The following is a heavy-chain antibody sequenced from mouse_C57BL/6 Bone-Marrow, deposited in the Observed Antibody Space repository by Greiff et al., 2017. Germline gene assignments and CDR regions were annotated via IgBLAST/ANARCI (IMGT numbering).Heavy chain of an antibody. CDR3: ARSDTTVSV. D-gene: IGHD1-1*01. Sequence: KPSGAELARPGASVKMSCKASGYTFTSYTMHWVKQRPGQGLEWIGYINPSSGYTKYNQKFKDKATLTADKSSSTAYMQLSSLTSEDAAVYYCARSDTTVSVWGTGTTVTVSS. CDR1: GYTFTSYT. CDR2: INPSSGYT. J-gene: IGHJ1*03. V-gene: IGHV1-4*01.